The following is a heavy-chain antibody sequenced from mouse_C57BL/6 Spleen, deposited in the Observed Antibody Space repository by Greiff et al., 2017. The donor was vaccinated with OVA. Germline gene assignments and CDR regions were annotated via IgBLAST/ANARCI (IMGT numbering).Heavy chain of an antibody. Sequence: QVQLKQSGPGLVQPSQSLSITCTVSGFSLTSYGVHWVRQSPGKGLEWLGVIWSGGSTDYNAAFISRLVISKDNSKSQVFFKMNSLQADDTAIYYCASKEAFAYWGQGTLVTVSA. J-gene: IGHJ3*01. D-gene: IGHD3-2*02. CDR1: GFSLTSYG. CDR2: IWSGGST. V-gene: IGHV2-2*01. CDR3: ASKEAFAY.